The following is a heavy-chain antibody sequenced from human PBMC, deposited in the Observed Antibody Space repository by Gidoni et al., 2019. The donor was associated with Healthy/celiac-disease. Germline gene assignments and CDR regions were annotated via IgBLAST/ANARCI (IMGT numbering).Heavy chain of an antibody. CDR1: GGSISSSSYY. Sequence: QLQLQESGPGLVKPSETLSLTCTVSGGSISSSSYYWGWIRQPPGKGLEWIGSIYYSGSTYYNPSLKSRVTISVDTSKNQFSLKLSSVTAADTAVYYCARPPAGDLLWYFDLWGRGTLVTVSS. CDR3: ARPPAGDLLWYFDL. V-gene: IGHV4-39*01. D-gene: IGHD2-21*01. CDR2: IYYSGST. J-gene: IGHJ2*01.